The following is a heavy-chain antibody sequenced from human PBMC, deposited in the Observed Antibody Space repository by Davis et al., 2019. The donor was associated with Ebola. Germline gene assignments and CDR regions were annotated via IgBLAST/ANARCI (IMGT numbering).Heavy chain of an antibody. CDR2: ISSSSSTI. V-gene: IGHV3-48*02. CDR1: GFTFSSYS. D-gene: IGHD3-22*01. Sequence: GESLKISCAASGFTFSSYSMNWVRQAPGKGLEWVSYISSSSSTIYYADSVKGRFTISRDNAKNSLYLQMNSLRDEDTAVYYCARDRSPYYYDNSPFDYWGQGTLVTVSS. CDR3: ARDRSPYYYDNSPFDY. J-gene: IGHJ4*02.